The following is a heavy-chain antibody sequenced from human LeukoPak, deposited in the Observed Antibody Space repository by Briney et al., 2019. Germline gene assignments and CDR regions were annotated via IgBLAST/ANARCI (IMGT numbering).Heavy chain of an antibody. Sequence: GGSLRLSCAASGFTFSSYSMNWVRQAPGKGLEWVSYISSSSSTIYYADSVEGRFTISRDNAKNSLYLQMNSLRAEDTAVYYCASEISDLDYWGQGTLVTVSS. V-gene: IGHV3-48*01. CDR1: GFTFSSYS. CDR3: ASEISDLDY. J-gene: IGHJ4*02. CDR2: ISSSSSTI.